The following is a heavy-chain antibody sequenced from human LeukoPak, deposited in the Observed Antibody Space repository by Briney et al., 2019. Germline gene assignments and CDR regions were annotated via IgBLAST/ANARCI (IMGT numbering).Heavy chain of an antibody. CDR2: ISGSGSDT. CDR3: ARDAQQLGLSWFDP. D-gene: IGHD6-13*01. Sequence: PGGSLRLSCAASEFTFSSFAMSWVRQAPGKGLEWVSAISGSGSDTYYADSVKGRFTISRDNSKNTLYLQMNSLRAEDTAVYYCARDAQQLGLSWFDPWGQGTLVTVSS. J-gene: IGHJ5*02. CDR1: EFTFSSFA. V-gene: IGHV3-23*01.